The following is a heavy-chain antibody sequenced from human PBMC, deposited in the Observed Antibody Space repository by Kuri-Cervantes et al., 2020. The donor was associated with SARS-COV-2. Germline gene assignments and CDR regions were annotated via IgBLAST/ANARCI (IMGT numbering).Heavy chain of an antibody. V-gene: IGHV1-46*01. CDR2: INPSGGST. CDR3: ARGGDSTCSGGSCYPVGWFDP. J-gene: IGHJ5*02. D-gene: IGHD2-15*01. CDR1: GYTFTNYY. Sequence: ASVQVSCKASGYTFTNYYMHWVRQAPGQGLEWMGVINPSGGSTSYAQKFQGRVTITRDTSASTAYMELSSLRSEDTAVYYCARGGDSTCSGGSCYPVGWFDPWGQGTLVTVSS.